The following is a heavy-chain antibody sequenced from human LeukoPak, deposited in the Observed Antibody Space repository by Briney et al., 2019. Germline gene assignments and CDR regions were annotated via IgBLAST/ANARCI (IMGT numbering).Heavy chain of an antibody. Sequence: GGSLRLSCVASGFTFSNYWMSWLRQAPGKGLEWVANINEDETERYYVASVEGRFTVSRDNGKNSLYLQMNGLRAEDSAVFYCARARTATYNVFADFWGQGTLVTVSS. CDR1: GFTFSNYW. CDR2: INEDETER. D-gene: IGHD3-3*01. J-gene: IGHJ4*02. V-gene: IGHV3-7*01. CDR3: ARARTATYNVFADF.